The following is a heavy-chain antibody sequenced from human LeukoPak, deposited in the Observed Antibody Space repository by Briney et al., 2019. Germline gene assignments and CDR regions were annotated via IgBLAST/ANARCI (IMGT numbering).Heavy chain of an antibody. CDR2: INPNSGGT. J-gene: IGHJ4*02. V-gene: IGHV1-2*02. Sequence: ASVKVSCKASGYTFTGYYMHWVRQAPGQGLEWMGWINPNSGGTNYAQEFQGRITMTRDTSISTAYMELSRLRSDDTAVYYCARGATTRYSSGWYGGFDYWGQGTLVTVSS. D-gene: IGHD6-19*01. CDR1: GYTFTGYY. CDR3: ARGATTRYSSGWYGGFDY.